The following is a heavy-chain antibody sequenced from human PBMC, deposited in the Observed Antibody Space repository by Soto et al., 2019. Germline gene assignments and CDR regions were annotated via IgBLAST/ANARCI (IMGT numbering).Heavy chain of an antibody. Sequence: QVQLVQSGAEVKKPGSSVKVSCKASGGTFSSYTISWVRQAPGQGLEWMGRIIPILGIANYAQKFQGRVTLTEDNSTSTAYMELSRLRSEDTAVYYCARAYVGIQLWTHYYYGMDGWSPGTTVNVSS. CDR1: GGTFSSYT. J-gene: IGHJ6*02. CDR3: ARAYVGIQLWTHYYYGMDG. V-gene: IGHV1-69*02. CDR2: IIPILGIA. D-gene: IGHD5-18*01.